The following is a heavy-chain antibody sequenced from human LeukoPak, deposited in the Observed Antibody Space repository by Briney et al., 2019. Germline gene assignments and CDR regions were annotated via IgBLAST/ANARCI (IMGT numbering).Heavy chain of an antibody. Sequence: GGSLRLSCAASGFTFSDYYMSWIRQAPGKGLEWVSYISSSGSTIYYADSVKGRFTISRDNAKNSLYLQMNSLRAEDTAVYYCSRRLCASGSYWSAPCNGMDVWGQGTTVTVSS. CDR3: SRRLCASGSYWSAPCNGMDV. D-gene: IGHD3-10*01. V-gene: IGHV3-11*04. CDR2: ISSSGSTI. J-gene: IGHJ6*02. CDR1: GFTFSDYY.